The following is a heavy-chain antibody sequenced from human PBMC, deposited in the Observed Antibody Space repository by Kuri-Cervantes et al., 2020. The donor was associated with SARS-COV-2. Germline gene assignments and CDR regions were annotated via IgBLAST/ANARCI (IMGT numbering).Heavy chain of an antibody. CDR2: ISYDGSNK. Sequence: GESLKISCAASGFTFSSYGMHWVRQAPGKGLEWVAVISYDGSNKYYADSVKGRFTISRDNSKNTLYLQMNSLRAEDTAVYYCAREGPTATLYPWGQGTLVTVSS. D-gene: IGHD2-2*01. J-gene: IGHJ5*02. CDR1: GFTFSSYG. V-gene: IGHV3-30*03. CDR3: AREGPTATLYP.